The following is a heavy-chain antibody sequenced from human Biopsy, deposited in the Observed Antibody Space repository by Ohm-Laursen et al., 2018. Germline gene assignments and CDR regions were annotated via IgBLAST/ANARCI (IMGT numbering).Heavy chain of an antibody. CDR2: IIPLIGLT. Sequence: SSVKVSCKAYGGTFSSFGISWVRQAPGQGLECMGRIIPLIGLTNYAQKFQGRVTITADKFTNTVYMELSSLRSDDTAAYFCARDCNGDNCGVDFWGQGTLVTVS. J-gene: IGHJ4*02. CDR1: GGTFSSFG. CDR3: ARDCNGDNCGVDF. V-gene: IGHV1-69*04. D-gene: IGHD2-15*01.